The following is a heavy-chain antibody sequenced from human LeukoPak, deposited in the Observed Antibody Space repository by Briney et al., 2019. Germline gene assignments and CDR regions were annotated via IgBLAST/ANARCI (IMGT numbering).Heavy chain of an antibody. J-gene: IGHJ4*02. D-gene: IGHD5-18*01. CDR3: ARDGLYSYGYSYFDY. CDR2: VHASGNS. Sequence: SETLSLTCTVSSVSITSYHWSWIRQSAGKGLEWIGRVHASGNSSYNPSLKSRVTMSVDTSKNQFSLKLTSVTAADTAVYYCARDGLYSYGYSYFDYWGQGTLVTVSA. V-gene: IGHV4-4*07. CDR1: SVSITSYH.